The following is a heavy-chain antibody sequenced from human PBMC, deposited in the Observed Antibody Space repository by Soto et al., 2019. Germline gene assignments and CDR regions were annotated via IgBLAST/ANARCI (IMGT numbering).Heavy chain of an antibody. CDR1: GGSISSTSHF. CDR2: IYYSGSA. Sequence: QLHLQESGPGLVNPSETLSLTCTVSGGSISSTSHFWAWIRQPPGMGLEWIGNIYYSGSADYNPSLKSRVFISVDTSRNHFSLTLSSVTATDTAIYYCARRFLRRSNWYFDLWGRGTLVTVSS. D-gene: IGHD3-3*01. V-gene: IGHV4-39*02. J-gene: IGHJ2*01. CDR3: ARRFLRRSNWYFDL.